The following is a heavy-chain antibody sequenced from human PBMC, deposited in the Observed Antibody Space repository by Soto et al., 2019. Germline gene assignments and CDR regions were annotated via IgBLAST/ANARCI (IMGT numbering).Heavy chain of an antibody. CDR1: RYTFTGYN. Sequence: ASVKVSCKASRYTFTGYNMHWVRQAPGQGLEWMGWINPNSGGTNYAQKFQGWVTMTRDTTISTAYMELSRLRPDDTAGYYCTREREAYSNYVLAFDYWGQGTLVTVSS. CDR3: TREREAYSNYVLAFDY. V-gene: IGHV1-2*04. CDR2: INPNSGGT. D-gene: IGHD4-4*01. J-gene: IGHJ4*02.